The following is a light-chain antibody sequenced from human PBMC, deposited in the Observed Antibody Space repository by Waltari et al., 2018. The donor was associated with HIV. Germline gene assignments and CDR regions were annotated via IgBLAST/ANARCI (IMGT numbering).Light chain of an antibody. CDR1: SGGFSNYNY. Sequence: QSALTRPRSVSGSPGQSVTISCTGTSGGFSNYNYVSWYQQHPGKAPKLIIYDVLKRPSGVPDRFSGSKSGNTASLTISGLQADDEADYYCCSYGGTWTNVVFGGGTELTVL. CDR2: DVL. V-gene: IGLV2-11*01. J-gene: IGLJ2*01. CDR3: CSYGGTWTNVV.